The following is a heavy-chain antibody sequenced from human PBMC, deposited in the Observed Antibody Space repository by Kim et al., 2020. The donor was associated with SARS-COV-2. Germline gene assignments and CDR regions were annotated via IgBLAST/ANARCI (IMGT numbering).Heavy chain of an antibody. V-gene: IGHV4-39*01. CDR1: GDSISSSTYY. J-gene: IGHJ4*02. CDR2: FYFTAET. CDR3: SIRAKTVDF. Sequence: SETLSLTCTVSGDSISSSTYYWAWIRQTPGKGLEWIGSFYFTAETYYNPSLKSRVTMSVDTPNNQFSLKLNSVTAADTAIYYCSIRAKTVDFWGPGTLVT.